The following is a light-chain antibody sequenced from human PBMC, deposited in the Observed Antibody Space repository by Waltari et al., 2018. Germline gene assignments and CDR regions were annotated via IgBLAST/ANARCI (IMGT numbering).Light chain of an antibody. V-gene: IGLV2-14*03. CDR1: SSDIGAYKF. CDR3: SSYTRFNIVV. CDR2: DVS. J-gene: IGLJ2*01. Sequence: QSALTQPASVSGSPGQSITISCLGTSSDIGAYKFVSWYQQYPGKAPNLMIYDVSERPSGVSHRFSCSKSGNTASLTISGLQTEDEADYYCSSYTRFNIVVFGGGTKLTVL.